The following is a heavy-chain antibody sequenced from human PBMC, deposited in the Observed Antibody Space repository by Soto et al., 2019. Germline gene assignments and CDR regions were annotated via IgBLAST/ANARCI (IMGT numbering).Heavy chain of an antibody. CDR2: IWYDGSNA. CDR1: GFTFLAYG. Sequence: PWGSLRLSCVASGFTFLAYGIHFFRQTPGRGLEWVAFIWYDGSNAVFADFVKGRLTYSRDNSKNTMSLQMDSLRGDDTAVYYCARDLQIGTHHHFDLWGQGTLVTVSS. CDR3: ARDLQIGTHHHFDL. V-gene: IGHV3-33*01. J-gene: IGHJ4*02.